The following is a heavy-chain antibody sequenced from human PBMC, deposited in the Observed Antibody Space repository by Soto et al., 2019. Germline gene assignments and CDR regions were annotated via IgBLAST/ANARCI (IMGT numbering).Heavy chain of an antibody. CDR1: GFTFSDYY. CDR2: ISSSSSYT. Sequence: GGSLRLSCAASGFTFSDYYMSWIRQAPGKGLEWVSYISSSSSYTNYADSVKGRFTISRDNAKNSLYLQMNSLRAEDTAVYYCARIAAARHYYFDYWGQGTLVTVSS. V-gene: IGHV3-11*06. CDR3: ARIAAARHYYFDY. J-gene: IGHJ4*02. D-gene: IGHD6-13*01.